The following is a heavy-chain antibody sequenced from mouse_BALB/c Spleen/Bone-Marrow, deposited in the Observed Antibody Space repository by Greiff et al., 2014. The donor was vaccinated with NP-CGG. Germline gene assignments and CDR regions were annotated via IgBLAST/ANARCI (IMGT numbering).Heavy chain of an antibody. Sequence: QVQLKQSGAELVKPGAPVKLSCKASGYTFTSYWMNWVKQRPGRGLEWIGGIDPSDSETHYNRKFKDKATLTVDKSSSTAYIQLSSLTSEDSAVYYCARSGGNYVSFAYWGQGTLVTVSA. CDR1: GYTFTSYW. CDR3: ARSGGNYVSFAY. V-gene: IGHV1-69*02. J-gene: IGHJ3*01. D-gene: IGHD2-1*01. CDR2: IDPSDSET.